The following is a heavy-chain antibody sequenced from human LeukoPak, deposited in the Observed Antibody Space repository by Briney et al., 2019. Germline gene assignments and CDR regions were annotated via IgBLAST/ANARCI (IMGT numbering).Heavy chain of an antibody. D-gene: IGHD3-3*01. CDR3: ARGGSTYYDFWSGPHDY. CDR2: IYYSGSP. Sequence: SETLSLTCTVSGGSISSYYWSWIRQPPGKGLEWIGYIYYSGSPNHNPSLRSRVTISLDTSKNQFSLKLSSVTAADTAVYYCARGGSTYYDFWSGPHDYWGQGTLVTVSS. CDR1: GGSISSYY. V-gene: IGHV4-59*01. J-gene: IGHJ4*02.